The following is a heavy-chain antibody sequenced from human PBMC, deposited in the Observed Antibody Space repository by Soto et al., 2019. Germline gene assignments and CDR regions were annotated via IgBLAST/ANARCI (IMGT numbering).Heavy chain of an antibody. CDR1: GFTVSSNY. CDR3: ARDGWRSSTATGYYYYYGMDV. J-gene: IGHJ6*02. D-gene: IGHD2-2*01. CDR2: IYSGGST. Sequence: GWSLILSCAASGFTVSSNYMSWVRQAPGKGLEWVSVIYSGGSTYYADSVKGRFTISRDNSKNTLYLQMNSLRAEDTAVYYCARDGWRSSTATGYYYYYGMDVWGQGTTVTVSS. V-gene: IGHV3-53*01.